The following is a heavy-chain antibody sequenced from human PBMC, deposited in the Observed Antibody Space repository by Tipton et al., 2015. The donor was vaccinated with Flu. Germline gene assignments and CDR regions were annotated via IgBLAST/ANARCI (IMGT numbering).Heavy chain of an antibody. Sequence: LRLSCAASGFTLSTYWMSWIRQPAGNGLEWIGRIYISGSANYNPSLRSRVTISVDTSKNQFSLNLNSVTAADTAVYFCARGGLTYYYDSSGSPAPYYFDYWGQGILVTVSS. J-gene: IGHJ4*02. D-gene: IGHD3-22*01. CDR1: GFTLSTYW. CDR3: ARGGLTYYYDSSGSPAPYYFDY. CDR2: IYISGSA. V-gene: IGHV4-4*07.